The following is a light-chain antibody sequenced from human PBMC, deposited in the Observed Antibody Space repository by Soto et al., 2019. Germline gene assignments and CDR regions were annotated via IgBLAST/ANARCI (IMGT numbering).Light chain of an antibody. CDR1: QSVSGSY. Sequence: EIVLTQSPGTLSLSPGDRATLSCRASQSVSGSYLAWYQQKPGQAPRLLIYDAYSRATGIQDRFSGSGSGTDFTLTIRRLEPEDFAVYYCQQYASSPRTFGQGTKVDIK. CDR2: DAY. V-gene: IGKV3-20*01. J-gene: IGKJ1*01. CDR3: QQYASSPRT.